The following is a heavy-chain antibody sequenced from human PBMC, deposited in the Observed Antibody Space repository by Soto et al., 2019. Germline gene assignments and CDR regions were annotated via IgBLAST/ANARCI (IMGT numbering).Heavy chain of an antibody. CDR1: GGTFSSYA. J-gene: IGHJ4*01. D-gene: IGHD3-22*01. V-gene: IGHV1-69*13. CDR2: IVPIFGTA. CDR3: ARRGYYYDSSGYFDY. Sequence: GASVKVSCKASGGTFSSYAISWGRQAPGQGLEWMGGIVPIFGTANYAQTFQGRLTITADESTSTVFMELSSLRSEDTAVYYCARRGYYYDSSGYFDYWGQGTLVTVSS.